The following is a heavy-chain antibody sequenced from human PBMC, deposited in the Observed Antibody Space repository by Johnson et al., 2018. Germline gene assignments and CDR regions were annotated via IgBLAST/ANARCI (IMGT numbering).Heavy chain of an antibody. CDR3: TKNNPGNYYYYMDV. D-gene: IGHD1-14*01. J-gene: IGHJ6*03. CDR1: GFTFNAFA. V-gene: IGHV3-73*01. CDR2: STGHAP. Sequence: VQLVESGGGLVQPGGSLKLSCAASGFTFNAFAMHWVRQASGKGLAWVRRSTGHAPVSAAAGKGRFILFRDDSSNRTYLQFNSRKTEDTAVYYCTKNNPGNYYYYMDVWGKGTTVTVSS.